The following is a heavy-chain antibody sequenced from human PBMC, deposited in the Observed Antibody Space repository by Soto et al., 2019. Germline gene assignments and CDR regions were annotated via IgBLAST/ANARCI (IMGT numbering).Heavy chain of an antibody. CDR1: GFTLGTYG. J-gene: IGHJ3*02. CDR3: AKEFFDSSGFYPSLDALDI. V-gene: IGHV3-30*18. D-gene: IGHD3-22*01. Sequence: QVPLAESGGGVVQPGRSLTITCAASGFTLGTYGMHWVRQAPGKGLEWVAVLSNDGGDKYYSDSVMGRFTISRDNSKNTLFLQMNSLRAEDTAVYFCAKEFFDSSGFYPSLDALDIWGQGTVVTVSS. CDR2: LSNDGGDK.